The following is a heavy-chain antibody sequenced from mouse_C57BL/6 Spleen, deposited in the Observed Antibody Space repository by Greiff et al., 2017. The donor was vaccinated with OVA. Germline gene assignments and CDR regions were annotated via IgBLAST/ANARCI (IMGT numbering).Heavy chain of an antibody. J-gene: IGHJ3*01. V-gene: IGHV5-9-1*02. CDR3: TRDRGTTVVDAFAY. Sequence: EVQVVESGAGLVKPGGSLKLSCAASGFTFSSYAMSWVRQTPEKRLEWVAYISSGGDYIYYADTVKGRFTISRDNARNTLYLQMSSLKSEDTAMYYCTRDRGTTVVDAFAYWGQGTLVTVSA. CDR2: ISSGGDYI. CDR1: GFTFSSYA. D-gene: IGHD1-1*01.